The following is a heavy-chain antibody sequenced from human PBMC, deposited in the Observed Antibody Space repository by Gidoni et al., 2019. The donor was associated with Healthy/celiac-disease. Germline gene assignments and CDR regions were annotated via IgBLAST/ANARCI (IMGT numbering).Heavy chain of an antibody. V-gene: IGHV4-31*03. Sequence: QVQLQESGPGRVKPSQTLSRTCTVSGGSLSSGGYYWSWIRQHPGKGREGIGYIYYSGSTYYPPSLKSRVTISVDTSKNQFSLKLSSVTAADTAVYYCARAPPYSSSWPPNHYMDVWGKGTTVTVSS. D-gene: IGHD6-13*01. CDR1: GGSLSSGGYY. CDR2: IYYSGST. J-gene: IGHJ6*03. CDR3: ARAPPYSSSWPPNHYMDV.